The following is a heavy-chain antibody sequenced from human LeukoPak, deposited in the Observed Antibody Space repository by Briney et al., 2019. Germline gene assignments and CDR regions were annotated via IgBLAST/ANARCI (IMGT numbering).Heavy chain of an antibody. V-gene: IGHV1-18*01. CDR3: ARAGLEVAAAVPFDY. D-gene: IGHD6-13*01. CDR1: GYTFTSYG. CDR2: ISAYNGNT. J-gene: IGHJ4*02. Sequence: ASVKVSCKASGYTFTSYGISWVRQAPGQGLEWMGWISAYNGNTNYAQKLQGRVTMTTDTSTSTAYMELRSLRSDDTAVYYCARAGLEVAAAVPFDYWGQGTLVTVSS.